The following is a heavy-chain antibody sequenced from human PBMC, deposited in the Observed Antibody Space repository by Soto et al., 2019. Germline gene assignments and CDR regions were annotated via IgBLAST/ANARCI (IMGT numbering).Heavy chain of an antibody. J-gene: IGHJ4*02. CDR3: ARGSPIPYYFDD. Sequence: SETLSLTCTVSGGSISSGGYYWSLIRQHPGKGLEWIGYIYYSGSTYYNPSLKSRVTISVDTSKNQFSLKLSSVTAADTAVYEGARGSPIPYYFDDWGQGTGVTVSS. V-gene: IGHV4-31*03. CDR1: GGSISSGGYY. CDR2: IYYSGST.